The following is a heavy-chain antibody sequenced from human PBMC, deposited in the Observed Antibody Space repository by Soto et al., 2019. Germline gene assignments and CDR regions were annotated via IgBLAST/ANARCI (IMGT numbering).Heavy chain of an antibody. CDR2: IYYSGST. J-gene: IGHJ5*02. CDR3: ARTPLGDIVVVPAAANWFDP. CDR1: CGSTSSGGYY. V-gene: IGHV4-31*03. Sequence: TLSLTCTVSCGSTSSGGYYWSWIRQHPGKGLEWIGYIYYSGSTYYNPSLKSRVTISVDTSKNQFSLKLSSVTAADTAVYYCARTPLGDIVVVPAAANWFDPWGQGTLVTVSS. D-gene: IGHD2-2*01.